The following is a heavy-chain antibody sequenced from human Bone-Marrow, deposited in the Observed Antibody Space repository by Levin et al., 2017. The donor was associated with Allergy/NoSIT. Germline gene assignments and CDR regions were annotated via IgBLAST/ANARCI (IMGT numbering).Heavy chain of an antibody. CDR2: IYHSGST. J-gene: IGHJ4*02. CDR1: GGSISSSSYY. V-gene: IGHV4-39*01. D-gene: IGHD6-19*01. CDR3: ARRVGGWSPSPFDY. Sequence: SQTLSLTCTVSGGSISSSSYYWGWIRQPPGKGLEWIGSIYHSGSTYYNPSLKSRVTISVDTSKNQFSLKLSSVTAADTAVYYCARRVGGWSPSPFDYWGQGTLVTVSS.